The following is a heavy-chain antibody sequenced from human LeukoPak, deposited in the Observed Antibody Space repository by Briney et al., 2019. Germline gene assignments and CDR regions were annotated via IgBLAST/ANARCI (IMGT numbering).Heavy chain of an antibody. Sequence: SETLSLTCTVSGGSISSSSYYWGWIRQPPGKGLEWIGSIYYSGSTYYNPSLKSRVTISVDTSKNQFPLKLSSVTAADTAVYYCARVVIAAPLGSNWFDPWGQGTLVTVSS. D-gene: IGHD6-6*01. J-gene: IGHJ5*02. CDR2: IYYSGST. CDR1: GGSISSSSYY. CDR3: ARVVIAAPLGSNWFDP. V-gene: IGHV4-39*06.